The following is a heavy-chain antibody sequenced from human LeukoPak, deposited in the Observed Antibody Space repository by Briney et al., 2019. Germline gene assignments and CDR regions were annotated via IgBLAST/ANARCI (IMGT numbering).Heavy chain of an antibody. J-gene: IGHJ4*02. V-gene: IGHV4-59*01. CDR3: ARAPAIVEMATSYDY. CDR1: GGSISSYY. CDR2: IYYSGST. D-gene: IGHD5-24*01. Sequence: SETLSPTCTVSGGSISSYYWSWIRQPPGKGLEWIGYIYYSGSTNYNPSLKSRVTISVDTSKNQFSLKLSSVTAADTAVYYCARAPAIVEMATSYDYWGQGTLVTVSS.